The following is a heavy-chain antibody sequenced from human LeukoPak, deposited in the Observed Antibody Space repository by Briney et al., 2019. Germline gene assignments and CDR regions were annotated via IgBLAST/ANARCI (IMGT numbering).Heavy chain of an antibody. Sequence: ASVKVSCKASGGTFSSYAISWVRQAPGQGLEWMGWINPNSGGTNYAQKFQGRVTMTRDTSISTAYMELSRLRSDDTAVYYCARALYYYGSGSYGSTNWFDPWGQGTLVTVSS. CDR1: GGTFSSYA. CDR2: INPNSGGT. V-gene: IGHV1-2*02. D-gene: IGHD3-10*01. J-gene: IGHJ5*02. CDR3: ARALYYYGSGSYGSTNWFDP.